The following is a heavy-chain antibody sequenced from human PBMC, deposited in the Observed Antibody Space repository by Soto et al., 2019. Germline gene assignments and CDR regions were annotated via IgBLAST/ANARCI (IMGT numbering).Heavy chain of an antibody. J-gene: IGHJ5*02. CDR1: GGSFSGYY. D-gene: IGHD3-9*01. CDR2: INHSGST. V-gene: IGHV4-34*01. Sequence: SETLSLTCAVYGGSFSGYYWSWIRQPPGKGLEWIGEINHSGSTNYNPSLKSRVTISVDTSKNQFSLKLSSVTAADTAVYYCARGGRYFDWLLTGWFDPWGQGTLVTVSS. CDR3: ARGGRYFDWLLTGWFDP.